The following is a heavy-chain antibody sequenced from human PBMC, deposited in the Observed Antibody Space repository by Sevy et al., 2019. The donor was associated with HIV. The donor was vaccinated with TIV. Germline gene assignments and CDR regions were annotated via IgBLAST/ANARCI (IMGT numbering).Heavy chain of an antibody. V-gene: IGHV3-23*01. J-gene: IGHJ4*02. D-gene: IGHD2-8*01. CDR3: AREGCTKPHDY. CDR2: FSFGCGRI. Sequence: GGSLRLSCEASGFTFSKYSMSWVRQAPGKGLEWVSTFSFGCGRINYADSVKGRFTITTDDSKTTLYLQMNSLRAEDTAVYYCAREGCTKPHDYWGQGTLVTVSS. CDR1: GFTFSKYS.